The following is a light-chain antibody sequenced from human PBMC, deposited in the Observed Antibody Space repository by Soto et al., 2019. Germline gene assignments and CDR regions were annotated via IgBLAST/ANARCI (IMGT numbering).Light chain of an antibody. Sequence: QSALTQPASVSGSPGQSNTISCIGTSSDVGSYNLVSWYQQHPGKAPKVLIYEVSERPSGVSNRFSGSKSGNTASLTISGLQAEDEAEYYCCSYAGSRTHVLFGGGTKLTVL. CDR1: SSDVGSYNL. V-gene: IGLV2-23*02. J-gene: IGLJ2*01. CDR2: EVS. CDR3: CSYAGSRTHVL.